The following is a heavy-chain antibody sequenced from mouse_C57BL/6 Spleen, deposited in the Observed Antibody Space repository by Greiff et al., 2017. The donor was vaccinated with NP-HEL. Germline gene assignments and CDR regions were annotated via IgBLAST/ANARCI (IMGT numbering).Heavy chain of an antibody. J-gene: IGHJ2*01. CDR1: GYTFTDYN. V-gene: IGHV1-18*01. D-gene: IGHD2-5*01. CDR3: ARKGYYSNYGGVFDY. CDR2: INPNNGGT. Sequence: EVQLQQSGPELVKPGASVKIPCKASGYTFTDYNMDWVKQSHGKSLEWIGDINPNNGGTIYNQKFKGKATLTVDKSSSTAYMELRSLTSEDTAVYYCARKGYYSNYGGVFDYWGQGTTLTVSS.